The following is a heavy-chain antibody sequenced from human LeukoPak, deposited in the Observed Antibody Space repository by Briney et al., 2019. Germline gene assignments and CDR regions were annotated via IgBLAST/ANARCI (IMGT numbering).Heavy chain of an antibody. J-gene: IGHJ3*02. V-gene: IGHV4-61*02. D-gene: IGHD5-24*01. CDR2: IYTSGST. Sequence: SETLSLTCRVSGVSISSGSNYWGWIRQPPGKTLEWIGSIYTSGSTNYNPSLKSRVTISVDTSKNQFSLKLSSVTAADTAVYYCARSRDGYNYHAFDIWGQGTMVTVSS. CDR3: ARSRDGYNYHAFDI. CDR1: GVSISSGSNY.